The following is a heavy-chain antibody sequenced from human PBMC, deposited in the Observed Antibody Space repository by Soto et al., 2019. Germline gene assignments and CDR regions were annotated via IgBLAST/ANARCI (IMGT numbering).Heavy chain of an antibody. V-gene: IGHV4-34*01. CDR2: INHSGST. CDR3: ARDSSGYYPFDY. Sequence: SETLSLTCSVYGGSFSGYYWSWIRQPPGKGLEWIGEINHSGSTNYNPSLKSRVTISVDTSKNQFSLKLSSVTAADTAVYYCARDSSGYYPFDYWGQGTLVTVSS. J-gene: IGHJ4*02. D-gene: IGHD3-22*01. CDR1: GGSFSGYY.